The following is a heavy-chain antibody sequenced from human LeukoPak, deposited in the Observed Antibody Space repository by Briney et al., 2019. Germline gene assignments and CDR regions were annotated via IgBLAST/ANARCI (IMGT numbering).Heavy chain of an antibody. D-gene: IGHD3-10*01. CDR1: GYTFTGYY. CDR2: INPNSGGT. CDR3: ARDFTMVRGVNYAFDI. J-gene: IGHJ4*02. V-gene: IGHV1-2*02. Sequence: ASVKVSCKASGYTFTGYYMHWVRQAPGQGLEWMGWINPNSGGTNYAQKFQGRVTMTRDTSISTAYMELSRLRSDDTAVYYCARDFTMVRGVNYAFDIWGQGTLVTVSS.